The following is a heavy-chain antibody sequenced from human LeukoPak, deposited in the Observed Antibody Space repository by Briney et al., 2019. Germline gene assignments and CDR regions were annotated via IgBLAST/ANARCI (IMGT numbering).Heavy chain of an antibody. CDR3: ARHVYDILTGYYYYYYYYMDV. D-gene: IGHD3-9*01. V-gene: IGHV4-59*08. CDR1: GGSISSYY. Sequence: SETLSLTCTVSGGSISSYYWNWIRQPPGKGLEWIGYIYYSGSTNYNPSLKSRVTISVDTSKNQFSLKLSSVTAADTAVYYCARHVYDILTGYYYYYYYYMDVWGKGTTVTISS. J-gene: IGHJ6*03. CDR2: IYYSGST.